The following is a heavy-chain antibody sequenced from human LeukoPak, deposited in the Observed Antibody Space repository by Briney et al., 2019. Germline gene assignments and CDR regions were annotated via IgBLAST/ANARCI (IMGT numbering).Heavy chain of an antibody. CDR3: ARDTSLRYFDWPGAFDI. Sequence: GGSLRLSCAASEFTFSTYSMNWVRQAPGKGLEWLSYISSSSGTIYYAGSVKGRFTISRDNVKNSLHLQMNSLRAGDTAVYYCARDTSLRYFDWPGAFDIWGQGTMVTVSS. CDR2: ISSSSGTI. D-gene: IGHD3-9*01. V-gene: IGHV3-48*04. CDR1: EFTFSTYS. J-gene: IGHJ3*02.